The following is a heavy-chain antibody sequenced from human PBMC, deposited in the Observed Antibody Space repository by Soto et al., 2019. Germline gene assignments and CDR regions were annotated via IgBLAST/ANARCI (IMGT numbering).Heavy chain of an antibody. V-gene: IGHV3-7*04. CDR1: GFPLATYW. J-gene: IGHJ4*02. CDR3: ARVAYRWNRKDY. D-gene: IGHD1-1*01. Sequence: EVQLVESGGGLVQRGGSLRLSCAASGFPLATYWMTWVRQAPGKGLEWVANIMPDGSEKTHLDSVKGRFTISRDDAKNSLLLQMNSLRAEDTGVYYCARVAYRWNRKDYWGRGTLVTVSS. CDR2: IMPDGSEK.